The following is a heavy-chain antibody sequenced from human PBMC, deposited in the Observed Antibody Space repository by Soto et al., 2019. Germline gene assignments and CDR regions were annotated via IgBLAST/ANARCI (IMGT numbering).Heavy chain of an antibody. CDR1: GYTFTSYG. CDR3: ARVRDYRHYVPAFDI. CDR2: ISAYNGNT. V-gene: IGHV1-18*01. Sequence: ASVKVSCKASGYTFTSYGISWVRQAPGQGLEWMGWISAYNGNTNYAQKLQGRVTMTTDTSTSTAYMELRSLRSDDTAVYYCARVRDYRHYVPAFDIWGQGTMVTVSS. D-gene: IGHD4-17*01. J-gene: IGHJ3*02.